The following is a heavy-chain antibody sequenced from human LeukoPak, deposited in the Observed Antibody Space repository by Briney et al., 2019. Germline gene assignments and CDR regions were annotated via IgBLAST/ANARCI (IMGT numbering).Heavy chain of an antibody. Sequence: GGSLRLSCAASGFTFSSYAMSWVRQAPGKGLEWVSSMSVSGDTTYYADSVKGRFTISRDNSKNTLYLQMNSLRAEDTAVYYCARSAGYSNSWYHFDYWGQGTLVTVSS. CDR2: MSVSGDTT. J-gene: IGHJ4*02. V-gene: IGHV3-23*01. CDR1: GFTFSSYA. CDR3: ARSAGYSNSWYHFDY. D-gene: IGHD6-13*01.